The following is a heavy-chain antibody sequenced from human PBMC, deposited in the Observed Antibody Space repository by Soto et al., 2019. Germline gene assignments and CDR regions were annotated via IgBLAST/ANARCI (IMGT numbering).Heavy chain of an antibody. V-gene: IGHV3-30-3*01. CDR2: ISYDGSNK. CDR1: GFTFSSYA. CDR3: AREAEALDY. Sequence: QVQLVESGGGVVQPGRSLRLSCAASGFTFSSYAMHWVRQAPVKGLEWVAIISYDGSNKYYADSVKGRFTISRDNSKNTLYLQMNSLRAEDTAVYYCAREAEALDYWGQGTLVTVSS. D-gene: IGHD6-6*01. J-gene: IGHJ4*02.